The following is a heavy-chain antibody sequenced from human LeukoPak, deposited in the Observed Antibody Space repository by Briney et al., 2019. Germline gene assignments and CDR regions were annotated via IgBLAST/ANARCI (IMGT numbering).Heavy chain of an antibody. D-gene: IGHD3-22*01. Sequence: ASVKVSCKASGYTFTSYGISWVRQAPGQGLEWMGWISAYNGNTNYAQKLQGRVTVTTDTSTNTAYMDLRSLRSDDTAVYYSARAGKTYYYGTSVYYHWGQGTLVTVSS. CDR1: GYTFTSYG. CDR2: ISAYNGNT. V-gene: IGHV1-18*01. J-gene: IGHJ5*02. CDR3: ARAGKTYYYGTSVYYH.